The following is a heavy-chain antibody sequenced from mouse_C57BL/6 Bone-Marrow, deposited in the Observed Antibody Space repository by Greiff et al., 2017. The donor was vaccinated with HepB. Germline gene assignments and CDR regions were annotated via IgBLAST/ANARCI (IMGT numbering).Heavy chain of an antibody. CDR3: ARDLGRRDYYAMDY. V-gene: IGHV1-59*01. CDR1: GYTFTSYW. D-gene: IGHD3-3*01. Sequence: VQLQQPGAELVRPGTSVKLSCKASGYTFTSYWMHWVKQRPGQGLEWIGVIDPSDSYTNYNQKFKGKATLTVDTSSSTAYMQLSSLTSEDSAVYYCARDLGRRDYYAMDYWGQGTSVTVSS. CDR2: IDPSDSYT. J-gene: IGHJ4*01.